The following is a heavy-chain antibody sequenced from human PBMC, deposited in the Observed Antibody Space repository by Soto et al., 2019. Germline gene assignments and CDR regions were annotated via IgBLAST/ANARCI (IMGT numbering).Heavy chain of an antibody. V-gene: IGHV3-30*18. Sequence: VQLVESGGGVVQPGRSLRLSCAASGFTFSSYGMHWVRQAPGKGLEWVAVISYDGSNKYYADSVKGRFTISRDNSKNTLYLQMNSLRAEDTAVYYCAKEFGYNYGSGFDYWGQGTLVTVSS. J-gene: IGHJ4*02. CDR1: GFTFSSYG. CDR2: ISYDGSNK. D-gene: IGHD5-18*01. CDR3: AKEFGYNYGSGFDY.